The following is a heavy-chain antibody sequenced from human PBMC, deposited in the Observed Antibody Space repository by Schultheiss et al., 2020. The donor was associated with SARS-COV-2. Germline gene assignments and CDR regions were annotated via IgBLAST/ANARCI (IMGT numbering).Heavy chain of an antibody. Sequence: SETLSLTCTVSGSTIRHGGYYWSWIRQPPGKGLEWIGYIHYTGSTYYNPSLRSRLTISGDKTKNQFTLKLRSVTAADTAVYYCARGVTGTDYYYYYGMDVWGQGATVTVSS. CDR2: IHYTGST. CDR3: ARGVTGTDYYYYYGMDV. CDR1: GSTIRHGGYY. V-gene: IGHV4-61*08. D-gene: IGHD2-8*02. J-gene: IGHJ6*01.